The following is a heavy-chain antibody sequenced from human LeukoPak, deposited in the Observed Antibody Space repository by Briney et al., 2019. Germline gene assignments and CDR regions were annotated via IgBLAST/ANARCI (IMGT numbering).Heavy chain of an antibody. J-gene: IGHJ4*02. CDR1: GGSISSYY. D-gene: IGHD6-13*01. Sequence: SETLSLTCTVSGGSISSYYWSWIRQPPGKGLEWIGYIYYSGSTNYNPSLKSRVTISVDTSQNQFSLKLSSVTAADTAVYYCARDVIAAPGTADYWGQGTLVTVSS. V-gene: IGHV4-59*12. CDR3: ARDVIAAPGTADY. CDR2: IYYSGST.